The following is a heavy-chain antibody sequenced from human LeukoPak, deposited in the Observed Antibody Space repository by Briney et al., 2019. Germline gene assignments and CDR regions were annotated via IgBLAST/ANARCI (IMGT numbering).Heavy chain of an antibody. V-gene: IGHV3-23*01. Sequence: PGGSLRLSCAASGFTFSSYAMNWVRQAPGKGLEWVSTMSGSGGSTYYADSVKGRFTISRDNSKNTLYLQMNSLRAEDTAMYYCAREPRYSSSWYGGLDYWGQGTLVTVSS. CDR1: GFTFSSYA. D-gene: IGHD6-13*01. J-gene: IGHJ4*02. CDR2: MSGSGGST. CDR3: AREPRYSSSWYGGLDY.